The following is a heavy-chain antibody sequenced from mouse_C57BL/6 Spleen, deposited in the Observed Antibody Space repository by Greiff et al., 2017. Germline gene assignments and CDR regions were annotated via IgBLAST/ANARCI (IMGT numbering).Heavy chain of an antibody. D-gene: IGHD1-1*01. CDR3: ARGGSYYYGSSPFDY. Sequence: VQLQQPGAELVKPGASVKLSCKASGYTFTSYWMQWVKQRPGQGLEWIGELDPSDSYTNYNQKFKGKATLTVDTSSSTAYMQLSSLTSEDSAVYYCARGGSYYYGSSPFDYWGQGTTLTVSS. CDR2: LDPSDSYT. V-gene: IGHV1-50*01. CDR1: GYTFTSYW. J-gene: IGHJ2*01.